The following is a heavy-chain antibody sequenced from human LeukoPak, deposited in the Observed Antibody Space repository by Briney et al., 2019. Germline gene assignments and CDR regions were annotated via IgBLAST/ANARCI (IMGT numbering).Heavy chain of an antibody. CDR2: INPNSGGT. CDR1: GHTFIGYY. CDR3: ARGIAVAGTPPFDY. Sequence: ASVKVSCKAAGHTFIGYYMHWVRRAPGQGLEWMGWINPNSGGTNYAQKFQGRVTMTRDTSISTAYMELSRLRSDDTAVYYCARGIAVAGTPPFDYWGQGTLVTVSS. V-gene: IGHV1-2*02. J-gene: IGHJ4*02. D-gene: IGHD6-19*01.